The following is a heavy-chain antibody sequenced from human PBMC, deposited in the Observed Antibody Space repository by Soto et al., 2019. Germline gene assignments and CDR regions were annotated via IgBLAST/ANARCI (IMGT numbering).Heavy chain of an antibody. CDR3: ARAWLVFINSDDAFDF. V-gene: IGHV1-2*04. D-gene: IGHD3-22*01. J-gene: IGHJ3*01. CDR1: GYTFTGYY. Sequence: GASVKVSCKASGYTFTGYYMHWVRQAPGQGLEWMGWINPNSGGTNYAQKFQGWVTMTRDTSISTAYMELSRLRSDDTAVYYCARAWLVFINSDDAFDFWGQGTMVTVSS. CDR2: INPNSGGT.